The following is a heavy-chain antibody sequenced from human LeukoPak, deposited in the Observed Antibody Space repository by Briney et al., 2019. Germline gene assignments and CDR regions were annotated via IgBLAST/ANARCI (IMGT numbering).Heavy chain of an antibody. J-gene: IGHJ5*02. CDR1: GGSIISSNSY. CDR2: IYFGGNT. CDR3: VRASRESLVHWFDP. D-gene: IGHD3-10*01. Sequence: SETLSLTCIVSGGSIISSNSYWGCIRQPPGKGLEWIGGIYFGGNTYYNPSLKSRVTMSVDTSNNQFSLKLRSVTAADTAIYYCVRASRESLVHWFDPWGQGTLVTVSS. V-gene: IGHV4-39*07.